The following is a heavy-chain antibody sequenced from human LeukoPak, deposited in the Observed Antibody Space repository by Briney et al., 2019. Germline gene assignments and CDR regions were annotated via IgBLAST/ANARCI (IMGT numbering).Heavy chain of an antibody. J-gene: IGHJ3*02. Sequence: SETLSLTCIVSGGSISSYYWSWIRQPPGKGLEWIGYIYYSGSTNYNPSLKSRVTISVDTSKNQFSLKLSSVTAADTAVYYCARDSGSYYGAFDIWGQGTMVTVSS. D-gene: IGHD1-26*01. CDR1: GGSISSYY. V-gene: IGHV4-59*01. CDR2: IYYSGST. CDR3: ARDSGSYYGAFDI.